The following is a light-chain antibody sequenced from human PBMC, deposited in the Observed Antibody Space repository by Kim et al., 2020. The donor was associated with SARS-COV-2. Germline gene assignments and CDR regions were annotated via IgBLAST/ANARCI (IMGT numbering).Light chain of an antibody. J-gene: IGLJ3*02. Sequence: GQSFTISCTGTSSDVGKYNLVSWYQQHPGKAPELMIYEVTKRTSGVSTRFFGSKSGNSASLTISALQTEDEADYYCCSYAGDGTLVFGGGTQLTVL. CDR2: EVT. CDR3: CSYAGDGTLV. V-gene: IGLV2-23*02. CDR1: SSDVGKYNL.